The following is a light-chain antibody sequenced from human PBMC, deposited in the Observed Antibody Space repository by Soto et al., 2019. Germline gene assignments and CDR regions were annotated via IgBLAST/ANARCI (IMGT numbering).Light chain of an antibody. CDR3: CAYAGASWV. J-gene: IGLJ3*02. V-gene: IGLV2-8*01. CDR1: TSDVGGYNY. CDR2: EVN. Sequence: QSVLTQPPSASGSPGQSVTISCTGTTSDVGGYNYVSWYQQHPGKAPKVMLYEVNKRPSGVPDRFSGSKSGNTASLTVSGLQAEDEGDYYCCAYAGASWVFGGGTKLTVL.